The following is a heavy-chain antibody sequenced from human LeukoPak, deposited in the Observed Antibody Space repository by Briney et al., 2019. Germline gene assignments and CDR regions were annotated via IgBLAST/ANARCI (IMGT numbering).Heavy chain of an antibody. V-gene: IGHV4-39*07. CDR3: AREEFGTACFDS. J-gene: IGHJ4*02. D-gene: IGHD1-7*01. Sequence: SETLSLTCTVSCGSISSGAYYWGWIRQPPGKGLEWVGSIYHSGSTFYNPSLKGRVTISVDTSKNQFYLKLTSVTAADTAVFFCAREEFGTACFDSWGQGTLVTVSS. CDR1: CGSISSGAYY. CDR2: IYHSGST.